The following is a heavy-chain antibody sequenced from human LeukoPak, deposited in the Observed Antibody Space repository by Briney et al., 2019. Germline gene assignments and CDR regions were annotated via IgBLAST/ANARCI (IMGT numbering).Heavy chain of an antibody. J-gene: IGHJ3*01. CDR3: AKDSVFVMPNSVIASNAFDV. CDR2: IRYDGSKE. D-gene: IGHD3-16*01. CDR1: GFTFSTYG. V-gene: IGHV3-30*02. Sequence: GGSLRLSCAASGFTFSTYGMHWVRQAPGKGLEWVGFIRYDGSKEYYADSVKGRITISRDNSKNTLYLQMNSVRLEDTAIYYCAKDSVFVMPNSVIASNAFDVWGQGAMVTVSS.